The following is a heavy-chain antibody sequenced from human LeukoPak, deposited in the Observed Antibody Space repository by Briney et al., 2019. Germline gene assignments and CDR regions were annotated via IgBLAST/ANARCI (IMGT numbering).Heavy chain of an antibody. CDR1: GGSISSGGYS. CDR2: TYHSGST. J-gene: IGHJ5*02. D-gene: IGHD2-2*01. V-gene: IGHV4-30-2*01. CDR3: ARGGYCSSASCYEGWFDP. Sequence: SQTLSLTCAVSGGSISSGGYSWSWIRQPPGKGLEWIGYTYHSGSTYYNPSLKSRVTISVDRSKNQFSLKLSSVTAADTAVYYCARGGYCSSASCYEGWFDPWGQGTLVTVSS.